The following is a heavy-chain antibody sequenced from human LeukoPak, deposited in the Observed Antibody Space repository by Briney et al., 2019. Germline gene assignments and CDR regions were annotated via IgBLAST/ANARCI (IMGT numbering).Heavy chain of an antibody. V-gene: IGHV3-23*01. D-gene: IGHD3-10*01. Sequence: GGSLRLSCAVSGFTFSSYVMSWVRQAPGKGLEWVSAISGSGDNTYYGDSVKGRFTISRDNSKNTLYLQMNSLRAEDTAVYYCAKGGGPGSRLSHFDYWGQGTLVTVSS. CDR2: ISGSGDNT. CDR1: GFTFSSYV. J-gene: IGHJ4*02. CDR3: AKGGGPGSRLSHFDY.